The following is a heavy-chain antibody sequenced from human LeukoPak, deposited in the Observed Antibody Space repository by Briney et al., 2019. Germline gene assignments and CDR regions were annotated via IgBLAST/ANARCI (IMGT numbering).Heavy chain of an antibody. V-gene: IGHV3-30*04. Sequence: PGGSLRLSCAASGFTFSSYAMHWVRQAPGKGLEWVAVISYDGSNKYYADSVKGRFTISRDNSKNTLYLQMNSLRAEDTAVYYCARRNYASAFDIWGQGTMVTVSS. D-gene: IGHD1-7*01. J-gene: IGHJ3*02. CDR1: GFTFSSYA. CDR3: ARRNYASAFDI. CDR2: ISYDGSNK.